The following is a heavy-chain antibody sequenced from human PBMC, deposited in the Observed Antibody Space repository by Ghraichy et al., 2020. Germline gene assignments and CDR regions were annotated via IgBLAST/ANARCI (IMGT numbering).Heavy chain of an antibody. V-gene: IGHV3-23*01. CDR1: GVSFSTYG. CDR2: IYGSGDNT. D-gene: IGHD6-19*01. Sequence: LSLTCVVSGVSFSTYGMSWVRQAPGKGLEWVSGIYGSGDNTYYADSVKGRFSISRDSSKNTLYLQMNSLRADDTALYYCAKDSGWVSEYWGQGTLVTVSS. J-gene: IGHJ4*02. CDR3: AKDSGWVSEY.